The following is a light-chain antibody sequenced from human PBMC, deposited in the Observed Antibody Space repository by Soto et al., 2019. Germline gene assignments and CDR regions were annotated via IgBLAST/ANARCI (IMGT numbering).Light chain of an antibody. J-gene: IGKJ1*01. CDR1: QSISSF. CDR3: QQSYRTPPLT. V-gene: IGKV1-39*01. Sequence: DIQMTQSPSSLSASVGDRVTITCRASQSISSFLNWYQQKPGKAPKLLIYAASSLQSGVPSRFSGSGSGTDFTLTISSLQPEDIAIYYCQQSYRTPPLTFGQGTKVEIK. CDR2: AAS.